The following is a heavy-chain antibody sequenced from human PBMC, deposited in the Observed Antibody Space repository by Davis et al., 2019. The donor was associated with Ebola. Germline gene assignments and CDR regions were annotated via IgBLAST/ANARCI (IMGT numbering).Heavy chain of an antibody. CDR2: IYPGDSDT. CDR3: ASQGASDI. CDR1: GYNFTNYW. Sequence: GESLKISCTVSGYNFTNYWIGWVRQMPGKGLEWMGIIYPGDSDTRYNPSFEGQVTISADKSISTAYLQWSSLKASDTAMYYCASQGASDIWGQGTMVTVSS. D-gene: IGHD4/OR15-4a*01. J-gene: IGHJ3*02. V-gene: IGHV5-51*01.